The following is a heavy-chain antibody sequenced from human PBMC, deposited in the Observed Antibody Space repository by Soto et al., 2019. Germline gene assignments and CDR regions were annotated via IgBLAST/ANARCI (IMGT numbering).Heavy chain of an antibody. V-gene: IGHV4-30-4*01. CDR3: ARGQYYYGSGIPLLSNWFDP. Sequence: SETLSLTCTVSGGSISSGDYYWSWIRQPPGKGLEWIGYIYYSGSTYYNPSLKSRVTISVDTSKNQFSLKLSSVTAADTAVYYCARGQYYYGSGIPLLSNWFDPWGQGTLVTVSS. CDR2: IYYSGST. D-gene: IGHD3-10*01. CDR1: GGSISSGDYY. J-gene: IGHJ5*02.